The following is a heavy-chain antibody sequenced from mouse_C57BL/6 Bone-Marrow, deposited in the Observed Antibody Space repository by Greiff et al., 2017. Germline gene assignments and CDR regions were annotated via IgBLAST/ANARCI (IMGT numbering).Heavy chain of an antibody. Sequence: VQLQQSGPELVKPGASVTISCKASGYTFTDYYMNWVKQSHGKSLEWIGDINPNNGGTSYNQKFKGKATLTVDKSSSTAYMELRSLTSEDSAVYYCAREGNYVCFDYWGQGTTLTVSS. J-gene: IGHJ2*01. CDR1: GYTFTDYY. CDR2: INPNNGGT. D-gene: IGHD2-1*01. CDR3: AREGNYVCFDY. V-gene: IGHV1-26*01.